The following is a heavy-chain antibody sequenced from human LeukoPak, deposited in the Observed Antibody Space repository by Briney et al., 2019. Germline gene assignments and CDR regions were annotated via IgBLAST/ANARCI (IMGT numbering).Heavy chain of an antibody. CDR1: GGSISSYY. CDR2: IYYSGST. Sequence: KPSETLSLTCTVSGGSISSYYWSWIRQPPGKGLEWIGYIYYSGSTNYNPSLKSRVTISVDTSKNQFSLKLSSVTAADTAVYYCARTKRPGIAAWFDPWGQGTLVTVSS. V-gene: IGHV4-59*08. CDR3: ARTKRPGIAAWFDP. J-gene: IGHJ5*02. D-gene: IGHD6-13*01.